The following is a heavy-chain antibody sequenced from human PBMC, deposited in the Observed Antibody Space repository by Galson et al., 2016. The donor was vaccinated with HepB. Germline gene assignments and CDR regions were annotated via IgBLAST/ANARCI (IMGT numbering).Heavy chain of an antibody. CDR1: GFTFSSYA. D-gene: IGHD1-26*01. Sequence: SLRLSCAASGFTFSSYAMSWVRQAPGKGLMWVSAISGSGGNTYYADSVKGRFTISRDNSKNTLYLEMKSLRAEDTAVYYCANSARVGVTSSFDYWGQGTLVTVSS. CDR3: ANSARVGVTSSFDY. J-gene: IGHJ4*02. CDR2: ISGSGGNT. V-gene: IGHV3-23*01.